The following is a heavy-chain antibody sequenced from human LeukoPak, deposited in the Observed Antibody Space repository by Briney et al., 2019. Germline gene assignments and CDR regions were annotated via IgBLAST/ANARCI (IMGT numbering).Heavy chain of an antibody. CDR3: AYGSGSHYNDGYYFDH. Sequence: GGSLRLSCAASGFTFSSYSMNWVRQAPGKGLEWVSYISSSGTTIYHADSVKGRFTISRDNAKNSLYLQMNSLRAEDTAVYYCAYGSGSHYNDGYYFDHWGQGTLVTVSS. V-gene: IGHV3-48*01. J-gene: IGHJ4*02. D-gene: IGHD3-10*01. CDR2: ISSSGTTI. CDR1: GFTFSSYS.